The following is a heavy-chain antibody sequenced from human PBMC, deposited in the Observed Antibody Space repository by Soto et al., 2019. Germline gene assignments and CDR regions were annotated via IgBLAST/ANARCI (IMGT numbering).Heavy chain of an antibody. CDR3: ARDGLGVGRYYYYYGMDV. Sequence: QVQLVESGGGVVQPGRSLRLSCAASGFTFSSYGMHWVRQAPGKGLEWVAVIWYDGSNKYYADSVKGRFTISRDNSKNTLYLQMNSLRAEDTAVYYCARDGLGVGRYYYYYGMDVWGQGTTVTVSS. D-gene: IGHD3-16*01. J-gene: IGHJ6*02. V-gene: IGHV3-33*01. CDR1: GFTFSSYG. CDR2: IWYDGSNK.